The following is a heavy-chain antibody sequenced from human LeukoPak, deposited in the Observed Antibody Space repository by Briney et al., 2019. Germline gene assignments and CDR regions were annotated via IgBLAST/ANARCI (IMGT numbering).Heavy chain of an antibody. V-gene: IGHV3-7*03. CDR2: INLDGGDK. CDR1: GFIFRNYW. Sequence: GGSLRLSCAASGFIFRNYWMSWVRQAPGKGLEWVTNINLDGGDKYYLDSVKGRFTISRDDAKNSLYLPMNSLRAEDTAVYYCARGPSGYWGQGTLVTVSS. D-gene: IGHD6-25*01. J-gene: IGHJ4*02. CDR3: ARGPSGY.